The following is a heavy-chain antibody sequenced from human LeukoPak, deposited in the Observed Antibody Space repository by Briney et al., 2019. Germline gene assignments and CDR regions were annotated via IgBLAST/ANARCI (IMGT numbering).Heavy chain of an antibody. V-gene: IGHV4-59*08. J-gene: IGHJ3*02. CDR2: IYYSGST. CDR1: GGSISSYY. CDR3: ARHHDAFDI. Sequence: PSETLSLTCTVSGGSISSYYWSWLRQPPGKGLEWIGYIYYSGSTNYNPSLKSRVTISVDTSKNQFSLKLSSVTAADTAVYYCARHHDAFDIWGQGTMVTVSS.